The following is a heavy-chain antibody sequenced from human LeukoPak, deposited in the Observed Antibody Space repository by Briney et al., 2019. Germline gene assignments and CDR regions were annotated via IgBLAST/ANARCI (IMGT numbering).Heavy chain of an antibody. V-gene: IGHV6-1*01. CDR2: AYYRSKWFI. D-gene: IGHD3-10*01. J-gene: IGHJ4*02. Sequence: SQTLSLTCAISGDSVSGSPAVWNWIRQSPSRGLEWLGRAYYRSKWFIDYALSVKGRITITPDTSKNQFSLQLNSVTAEDTAVYYCARGAVRGGANFDYWGQGTLVTVSS. CDR3: ARGAVRGGANFDY. CDR1: GDSVSGSPAV.